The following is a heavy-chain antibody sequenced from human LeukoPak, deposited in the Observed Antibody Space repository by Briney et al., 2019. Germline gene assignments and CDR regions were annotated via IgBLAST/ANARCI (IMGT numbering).Heavy chain of an antibody. J-gene: IGHJ6*03. V-gene: IGHV3-66*01. D-gene: IGHD3-10*02. Sequence: GGSLRLSCAASGFTLSSYAMSWVRLAPGKGLEWVSAISSSGNTYHAGYVKGRFTISKDSSKNTLYLQMNSLRAEETAVYYCARDVSVCSGAYYYYYMDVWGKGTTVTISS. CDR3: ARDVSVCSGAYYYYYMDV. CDR2: ISSSGNT. CDR1: GFTLSSYA.